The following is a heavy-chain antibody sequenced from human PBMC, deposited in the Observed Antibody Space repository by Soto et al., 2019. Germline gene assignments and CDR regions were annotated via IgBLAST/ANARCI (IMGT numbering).Heavy chain of an antibody. Sequence: GGSLRLSCAASGFTFSSYAMNWVRQAPGKGLEWVSAISGSGGSTYYADSVKCRFTISRDNSKNTLYLQMNSLRAEDTAVYYCAYSSTPFDYWGQGTLVTVSS. J-gene: IGHJ4*02. D-gene: IGHD6-13*01. V-gene: IGHV3-23*01. CDR3: AYSSTPFDY. CDR1: GFTFSSYA. CDR2: ISGSGGST.